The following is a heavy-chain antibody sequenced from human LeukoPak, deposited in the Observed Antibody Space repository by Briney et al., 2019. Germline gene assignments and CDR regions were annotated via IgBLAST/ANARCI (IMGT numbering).Heavy chain of an antibody. J-gene: IGHJ4*02. CDR3: ARRLAAAGLDY. D-gene: IGHD6-13*01. Sequence: GGSLRLSCAASGFTLSSHWMTWVRQAPGKGLEWVANINQDGSAKYYVDSVRGRFTISRDNAKNSMHLQMNSLRAEDTAVYYCARRLAAAGLDYWGQGTLVTVSS. CDR2: INQDGSAK. CDR1: GFTLSSHW. V-gene: IGHV3-7*01.